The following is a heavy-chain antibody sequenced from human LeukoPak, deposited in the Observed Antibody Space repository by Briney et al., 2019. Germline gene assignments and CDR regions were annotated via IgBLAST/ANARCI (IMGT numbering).Heavy chain of an antibody. CDR2: ISYDGSNK. Sequence: GGSLRLSCAASGFTFSSYGMHWVRQAPGKGPEWVAVISYDGSNKYYADSVKGRFTISRDNSKNTLYLQMNSLRAEDTAVYYCAKGMGIASAGTWALWGQGTTVTVSS. CDR1: GFTFSSYG. J-gene: IGHJ6*02. CDR3: AKGMGIASAGTWAL. V-gene: IGHV3-30*18. D-gene: IGHD6-13*01.